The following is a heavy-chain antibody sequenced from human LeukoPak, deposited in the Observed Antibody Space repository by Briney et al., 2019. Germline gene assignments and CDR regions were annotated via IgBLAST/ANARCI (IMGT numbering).Heavy chain of an antibody. J-gene: IGHJ4*02. CDR3: AKDSGYSSGWYNFDY. D-gene: IGHD6-19*01. CDR1: GFTFSFYW. CDR2: IKQDGSEK. Sequence: PGGSLRLSCAASGFTFSFYWMNWVRQAPGKGLEWVANIKQDGSEKYYVDSVKGRFTISRDNSKNSLYLQMNSLRTEDTALYYCAKDSGYSSGWYNFDYWGQGTLVTVSS. V-gene: IGHV3-7*03.